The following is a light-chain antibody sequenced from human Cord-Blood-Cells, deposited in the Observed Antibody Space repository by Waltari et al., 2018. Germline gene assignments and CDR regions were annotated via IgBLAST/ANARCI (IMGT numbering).Light chain of an antibody. CDR2: DAS. Sequence: EIVLTQSPATLSLSPGERATLSCRASQSVSSYLAWYQQKPCQAPRLLIYDASNRATGIPARFSGSGSGTDFTLTISSLEPEDFAVYYCQQRSNWPPTFGPGNKVDIK. J-gene: IGKJ3*01. CDR3: QQRSNWPPT. V-gene: IGKV3-11*01. CDR1: QSVSSY.